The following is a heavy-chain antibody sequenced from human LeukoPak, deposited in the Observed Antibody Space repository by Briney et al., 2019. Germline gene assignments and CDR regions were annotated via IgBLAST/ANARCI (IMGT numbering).Heavy chain of an antibody. CDR1: GYTFTGYY. CDR2: IDPNSGGT. Sequence: AASVKVSCKASGYTFTGYYMHWVRQAPGQGLEWMGWIDPNSGGTNYAQKFQGRVTMTRDTSVSTAYMELSRLRSDDTAVYYCARDSLGGIAARLVDYWGQGTLVTVSS. J-gene: IGHJ4*02. CDR3: ARDSLGGIAARLVDY. V-gene: IGHV1-2*02. D-gene: IGHD6-6*01.